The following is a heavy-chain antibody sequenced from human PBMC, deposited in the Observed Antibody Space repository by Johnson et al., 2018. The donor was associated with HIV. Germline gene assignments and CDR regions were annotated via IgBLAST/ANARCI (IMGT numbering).Heavy chain of an antibody. V-gene: IGHV3-30*03. CDR1: GFTFSSYG. Sequence: QVQLVESGGGVVQHGRSLRLSCAASGFTFSSYGMHWVRQAPGKGLEWVAIISYDGSSEYYADSVKGRFTISRDNSKNTLYLQVNSLRAEDTAVYYCARGVGATVRYDAFDIWGQGTMVTVSS. CDR3: ARGVGATVRYDAFDI. J-gene: IGHJ3*02. D-gene: IGHD1-26*01. CDR2: ISYDGSSE.